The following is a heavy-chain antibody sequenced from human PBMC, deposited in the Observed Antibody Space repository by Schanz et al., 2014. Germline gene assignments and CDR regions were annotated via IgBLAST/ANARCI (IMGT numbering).Heavy chain of an antibody. V-gene: IGHV3-23*01. D-gene: IGHD3-9*01. Sequence: EAQLLESGGGLVQPGGSLRLSCAASGFTFSSYAMSWVRQAPGKGLEWVSGIGGSGDSTHYADSVKGRFIISRDNSKNTLYLQVNSLRAEDTAVYYCAKHVRSLTGNDYWGQGTLVTVSS. CDR2: IGGSGDST. J-gene: IGHJ4*02. CDR1: GFTFSSYA. CDR3: AKHVRSLTGNDY.